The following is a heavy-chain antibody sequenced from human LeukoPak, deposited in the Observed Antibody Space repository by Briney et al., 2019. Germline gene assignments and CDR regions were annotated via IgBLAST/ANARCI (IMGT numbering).Heavy chain of an antibody. CDR1: GYSFTSYR. J-gene: IGHJ4*02. D-gene: IGHD3-22*01. Sequence: GESLRISCKGSGYSFTSYRISWVRQMPGKGLEWMGRIDPSDSYTNYSPSFQGHVTISADKSISTAYLQWSSLKASDTAMYYCARHENYYDSSGYYYEVEYWGQGTLVTVSS. CDR3: ARHENYYDSSGYYYEVEY. V-gene: IGHV5-10-1*01. CDR2: IDPSDSYT.